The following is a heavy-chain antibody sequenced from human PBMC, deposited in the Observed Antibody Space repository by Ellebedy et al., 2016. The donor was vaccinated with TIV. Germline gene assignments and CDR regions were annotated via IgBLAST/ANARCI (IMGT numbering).Heavy chain of an antibody. CDR3: ARDLWGFGSDY. Sequence: LSLTCAASGFTFSSYWMSWVRQAPGKGLEWVANIKQDGSEKYYVDSVKGRFTISRDNAKNSLYLQMNSLRAEDTAVYYCARDLWGFGSDYWGQGTLVTVSS. D-gene: IGHD7-27*01. CDR1: GFTFSSYW. CDR2: IKQDGSEK. J-gene: IGHJ4*02. V-gene: IGHV3-7*03.